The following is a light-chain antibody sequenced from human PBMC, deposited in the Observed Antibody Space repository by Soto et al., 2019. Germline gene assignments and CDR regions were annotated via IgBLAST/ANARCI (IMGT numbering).Light chain of an antibody. CDR1: QSISSY. Sequence: DIQMTQSPSSLSASVGDRVTITCRSSQSISSYLNWYQQKPGKDPKLLIYAASSLQSGVPSRFSGSGSGTDFTLTISSLQPEDFATYYCQPSYSTPQTFGQGTKVEIK. CDR3: QPSYSTPQT. J-gene: IGKJ1*01. V-gene: IGKV1-39*01. CDR2: AAS.